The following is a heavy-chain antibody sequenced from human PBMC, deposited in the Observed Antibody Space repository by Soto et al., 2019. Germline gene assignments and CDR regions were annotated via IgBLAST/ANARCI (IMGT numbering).Heavy chain of an antibody. CDR2: IYYSGST. V-gene: IGHV4-39*01. D-gene: IGHD6-13*01. CDR1: GGSISSSSYY. J-gene: IGHJ4*02. CDR3: ARLRTEFIAAAGYDY. Sequence: TLSLTCTVSGGSISSSSYYWGWIRQPPGKGLEWIGSIYYSGSTYYNPSLKSRVTISVDTSKNQFSLKLSSVTAADTAVYYCARLRTEFIAAAGYDYWGQGTLVTVSS.